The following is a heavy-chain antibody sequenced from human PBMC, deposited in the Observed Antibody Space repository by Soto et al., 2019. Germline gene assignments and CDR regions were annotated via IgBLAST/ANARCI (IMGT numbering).Heavy chain of an antibody. CDR1: RFTFSNFA. J-gene: IGHJ4*02. Sequence: VHLLESGGGLQQPGGSLRLSCAASRFTFSNFAMSWVRLAPGKGLEWISTIGVTEGSTYCADSVKGRFTISRDNSKSTLYLQMNSLGGGDTALYYCAKVMYTWNDVAAFDSWGQGTLVTVSS. D-gene: IGHD1-1*01. V-gene: IGHV3-23*01. CDR2: IGVTEGST. CDR3: AKVMYTWNDVAAFDS.